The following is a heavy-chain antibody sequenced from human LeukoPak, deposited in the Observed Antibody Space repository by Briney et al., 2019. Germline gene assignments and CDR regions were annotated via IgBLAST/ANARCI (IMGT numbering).Heavy chain of an antibody. D-gene: IGHD3-10*01. V-gene: IGHV4-30-2*01. CDR3: ARNYYGSGAFYVHN. J-gene: IGHJ4*02. CDR1: GGSISSGGYS. Sequence: SQTLSLTCAVSGGSISSGGYSWSWIRQPPGKGLEWIGYIYHSGTTHYNPSLKSRLTFSLDKSKNQFSLKLTSMTAADTALYYCARNYYGSGAFYVHNWGQGILVTVSA. CDR2: IYHSGTT.